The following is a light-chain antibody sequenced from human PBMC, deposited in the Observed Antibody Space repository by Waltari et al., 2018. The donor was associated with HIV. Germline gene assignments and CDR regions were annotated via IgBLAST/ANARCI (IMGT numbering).Light chain of an antibody. V-gene: IGLV3-25*03. Sequence: SYELTQPPSVSVSPGQTARITCSGGALPTQYAYWYQQKPGQAPVLVIYKDSERPSGIPERFSGSSSGTTVTLTISGVQAEDEADYYCQSADSSGTFLFGGGTKLTVL. J-gene: IGLJ2*01. CDR2: KDS. CDR3: QSADSSGTFL. CDR1: ALPTQY.